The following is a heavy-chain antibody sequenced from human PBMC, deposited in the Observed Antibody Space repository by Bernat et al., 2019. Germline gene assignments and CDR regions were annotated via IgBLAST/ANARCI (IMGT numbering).Heavy chain of an antibody. CDR1: GGSISSGGYY. V-gene: IGHV4-31*03. CDR3: ARGVVVYAHVGNFDL. Sequence: QVQLQESGPGLVKPSQTLSLTCTVSGGSISSGGYYWSWIRQHPGKGLEWIGYIYYSGSTYYNPSLKSRVTVSVDTSKNQFSLKLSSVTAADTAVYYCARGVVVYAHVGNFDLWGRGTLVTVSS. D-gene: IGHD2-8*02. CDR2: IYYSGST. J-gene: IGHJ2*01.